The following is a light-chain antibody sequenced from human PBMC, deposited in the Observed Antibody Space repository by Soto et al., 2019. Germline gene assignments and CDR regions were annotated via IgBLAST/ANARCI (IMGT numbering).Light chain of an antibody. CDR3: QQYYSYSRK. Sequence: DTQMTQSPSTLSASVGDRVTITCRASQSIYNWLAWYQQKPGKAPSLLIYKASSLESGVPSRFSGSGSGTEFTLTISSLQPDDFATYYCQQYYSYSRKYGQGTKVDIK. J-gene: IGKJ1*01. V-gene: IGKV1-5*03. CDR2: KAS. CDR1: QSIYNW.